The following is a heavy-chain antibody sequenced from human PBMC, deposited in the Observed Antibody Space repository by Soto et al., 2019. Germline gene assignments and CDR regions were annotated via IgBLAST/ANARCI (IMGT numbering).Heavy chain of an antibody. CDR3: AREGYSSSSGPRGNWFDP. V-gene: IGHV1-8*01. CDR1: GYTFTSYD. J-gene: IGHJ5*02. Sequence: QVQLVQSGAEVKKPGASVKVSCKASGYTFTSYDINWVRQATGQGLEWVGWVNPNSGNTGYAQKFQGRVTMTKNTSISTAYMERSSLRSEDTAVYYCAREGYSSSSGPRGNWFDPWGQGTLVTVSS. D-gene: IGHD6-6*01. CDR2: VNPNSGNT.